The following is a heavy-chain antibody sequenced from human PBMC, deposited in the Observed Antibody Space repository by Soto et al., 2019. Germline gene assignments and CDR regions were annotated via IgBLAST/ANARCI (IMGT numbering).Heavy chain of an antibody. D-gene: IGHD2-21*02. CDR1: GGTVASSHW. J-gene: IGHJ5*02. CDR2: VYHTGDT. Sequence: QVQLQESGPRLVKPSESLSLTCGVSGGTVASSHWWGWVRQSPGRGLEWIGNVYHTGDTNFNPSLQSRVPFSVDKSNNQFSLRLTSVTAADTAVYFCAREIVTAGGNNYFDPWGPGTLVTVSS. CDR3: AREIVTAGGNNYFDP. V-gene: IGHV4-4*02.